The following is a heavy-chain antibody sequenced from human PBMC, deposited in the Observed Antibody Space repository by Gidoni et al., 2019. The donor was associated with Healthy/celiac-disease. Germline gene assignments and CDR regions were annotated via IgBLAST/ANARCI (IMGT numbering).Heavy chain of an antibody. CDR1: GCTFSSYA. Sequence: QVQLVQSGAEVKKPGSSVKVSCNASGCTFSSYAISWVRQAPGQGLGWMGGIIPIFGTANYAQKFQDRVTITADKSPSTAYMELGSLRSEDTAVYYCAGGGGSYKGYYYYYMDVWGKGTTVTVAS. CDR2: IIPIFGTA. V-gene: IGHV1-69*06. D-gene: IGHD1-26*01. CDR3: AGGGGSYKGYYYYYMDV. J-gene: IGHJ6*03.